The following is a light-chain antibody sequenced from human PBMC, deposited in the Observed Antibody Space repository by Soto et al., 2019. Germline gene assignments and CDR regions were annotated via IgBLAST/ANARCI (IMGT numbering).Light chain of an antibody. CDR3: QQSYSTLFT. Sequence: DIQMTQSPSSLSASVGDRVTITCRASQSISSYLNWYQKKPGKAPNLLIYTASSLQSGVPSRFSGSVSGTDFTLTISSLQPEDFATYYCQQSYSTLFTFGPGTKVDIK. V-gene: IGKV1-39*01. CDR2: TAS. J-gene: IGKJ3*01. CDR1: QSISSY.